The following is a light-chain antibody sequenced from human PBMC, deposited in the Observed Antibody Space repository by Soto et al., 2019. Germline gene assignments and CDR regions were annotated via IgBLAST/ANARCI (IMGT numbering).Light chain of an antibody. J-gene: IGKJ1*01. V-gene: IGKV3-15*01. CDR2: GAS. CDR1: QSVSSN. Sequence: EIVMTQSPATLSVSPGERATLSCRASQSVSSNLAWYQQKPGQAPRLLIYGASTRATGIPARFSGSGSGTEFTLTNSSLPSEDFAVYYCQQYNNWPGTFGQGTKVEIK. CDR3: QQYNNWPGT.